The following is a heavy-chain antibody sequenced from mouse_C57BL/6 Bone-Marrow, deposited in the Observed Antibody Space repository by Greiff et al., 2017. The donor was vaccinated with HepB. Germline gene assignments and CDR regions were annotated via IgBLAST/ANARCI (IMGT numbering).Heavy chain of an antibody. CDR1: GYTFTSYW. CDR2: IYPGSGST. V-gene: IGHV1-55*01. J-gene: IGHJ3*01. D-gene: IGHD2-3*01. Sequence: VQLQQPGAELVKPGASVKMSCKASGYTFTSYWITWVKQRPGQGLEWIGDIYPGSGSTNYNEKFKSKATLTVDTSSSTAYMQLSSLTSEDSAVYYCARIRSGDGYYAWFAYWGQGTLVTVSA. CDR3: ARIRSGDGYYAWFAY.